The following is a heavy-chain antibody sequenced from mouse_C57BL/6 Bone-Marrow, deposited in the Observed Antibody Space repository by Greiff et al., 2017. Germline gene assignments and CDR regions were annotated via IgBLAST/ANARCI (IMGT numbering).Heavy chain of an antibody. CDR2: INPYNGDT. CDR3: ARRGYYDYETWFAY. J-gene: IGHJ3*01. V-gene: IGHV1-20*01. Sequence: EVQLQQSGPELVKPGDSVKISCKASGYSFTGYFMNWVMQSHGKSLEWIGRINPYNGDTFYNQKFKGKATLTVDKSSSTAHMELRSLTSEDSAVYYGARRGYYDYETWFAYWGQGTLVTVSA. D-gene: IGHD2-4*01. CDR1: GYSFTGYF.